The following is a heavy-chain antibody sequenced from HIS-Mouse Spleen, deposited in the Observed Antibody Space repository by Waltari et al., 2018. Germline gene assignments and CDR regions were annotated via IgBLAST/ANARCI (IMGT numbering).Heavy chain of an antibody. J-gene: IGHJ2*01. D-gene: IGHD6-13*01. CDR3: AREIPYSSSWYDWYFDL. V-gene: IGHV4-39*07. CDR1: GRSISSSSYY. CDR2: IYYSGST. Sequence: QLQLQESGPGLVKPSETLSLTCTVPGRSISSSSYYWRGIRQPPGKGLEWIGSIYYSGSTYYNPSLKSRVTISVDTSKNQFSLKLSSVTAADTAVYYCAREIPYSSSWYDWYFDLWGRGTLVTVSS.